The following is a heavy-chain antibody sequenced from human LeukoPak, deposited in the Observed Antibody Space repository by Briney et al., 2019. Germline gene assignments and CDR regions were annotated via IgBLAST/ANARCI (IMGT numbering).Heavy chain of an antibody. J-gene: IGHJ5*02. Sequence: GGSLRLSCAASGFTFSSYSMNWVRQAPGKGLEWVSSISSSSSYIYYADSVKGRFTISRDNAKNSLYLQMNSLRAEDTAVYYCARAIVGATQGNWFDPWGQGTLVTVSS. D-gene: IGHD1-26*01. CDR1: GFTFSSYS. V-gene: IGHV3-21*01. CDR2: ISSSSSYI. CDR3: ARAIVGATQGNWFDP.